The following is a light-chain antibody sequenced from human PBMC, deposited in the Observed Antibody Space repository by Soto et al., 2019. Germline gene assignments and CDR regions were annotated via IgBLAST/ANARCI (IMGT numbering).Light chain of an antibody. V-gene: IGKV1-39*01. CDR2: AAS. J-gene: IGKJ5*01. CDR1: RSIGNN. CDR3: QQSFSPHIA. Sequence: EIQVTQSPTSLSASVGERITITCRASRSIGNNLNWYQQRPGKAPQLLIYAASSLLSGVPSRFSGSSSGTDFTLTINGLQPEDFATYYCQQSFSPHIAFGQGTRL.